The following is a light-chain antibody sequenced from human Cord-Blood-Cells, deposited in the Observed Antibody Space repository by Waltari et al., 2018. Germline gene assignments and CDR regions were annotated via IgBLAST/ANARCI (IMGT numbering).Light chain of an antibody. V-gene: IGLV2-11*01. CDR2: DVS. Sequence: QSALTQPRSVSGSPGQSVTISCTGTSSDVGGYNYVSWYQQHPGKAPKLMIYDVSKRPSGVPDRFSGSKSGNAASLTISGRQAEDEADYYCCSYAGSDRVFGGGTKLTVL. J-gene: IGLJ3*02. CDR1: SSDVGGYNY. CDR3: CSYAGSDRV.